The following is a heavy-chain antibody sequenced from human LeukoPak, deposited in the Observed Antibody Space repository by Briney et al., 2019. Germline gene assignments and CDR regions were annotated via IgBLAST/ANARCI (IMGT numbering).Heavy chain of an antibody. CDR1: GFTVSSDY. Sequence: PGGSLRLSCAAPGFTVSSDYMSWVRQAPGKGLKWVSFIYSGGSTYYADSVRGRFTISRDNSKNTLYLQMNSLRAEDTAVYYCARLGGSYYFAYWGQGTLVTVSS. J-gene: IGHJ4*02. V-gene: IGHV3-53*01. CDR2: IYSGGST. CDR3: ARLGGSYYFAY. D-gene: IGHD1-26*01.